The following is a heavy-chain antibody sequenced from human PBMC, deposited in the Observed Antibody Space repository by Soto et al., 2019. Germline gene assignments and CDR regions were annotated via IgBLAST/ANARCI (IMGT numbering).Heavy chain of an antibody. V-gene: IGHV1-69*13. Sequence: SVKVSCKASGGTFSSYAISWVRQAPGQGLEWMGGIIPIFGTANYAQKFQGKVTITADESTSTAYMELSSLRSEDTAVYYCARDPRPVDIVVVPAAPDGMDVWGQGTTVTVSS. CDR2: IIPIFGTA. J-gene: IGHJ6*02. D-gene: IGHD2-2*01. CDR1: GGTFSSYA. CDR3: ARDPRPVDIVVVPAAPDGMDV.